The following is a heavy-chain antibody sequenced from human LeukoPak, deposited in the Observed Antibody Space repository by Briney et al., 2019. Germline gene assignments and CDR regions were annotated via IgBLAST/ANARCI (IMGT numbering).Heavy chain of an antibody. CDR3: GRGGRGDY. CDR2: IKQDGNDK. CDR1: GFTFSSYS. V-gene: IGHV3-7*05. Sequence: GGSLRLSCVASGFTFSSYSMQWVRQAPGRGLEWVANIKQDGNDKRYVDSVKGRFTISRDNAKNSLYLQMNTLRVEDTAVYYCGRGGRGDYWGQGTLVTVSS. J-gene: IGHJ4*02.